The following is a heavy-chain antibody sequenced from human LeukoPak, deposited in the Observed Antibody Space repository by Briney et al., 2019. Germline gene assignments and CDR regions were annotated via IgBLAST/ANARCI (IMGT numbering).Heavy chain of an antibody. CDR3: AKDPTVGDGHIDFEY. Sequence: GGSLRLSCAASGFSFSTYVMSWVRQAPGKGLEWVSGISGSAGTTYYADSVKGRFTISRDNSKNTLYLQMNSLRAEDTAVYYCAKDPTVGDGHIDFEYWGQGTLVTVSS. CDR1: GFSFSTYV. J-gene: IGHJ4*02. CDR2: ISGSAGTT. V-gene: IGHV3-23*01. D-gene: IGHD5-24*01.